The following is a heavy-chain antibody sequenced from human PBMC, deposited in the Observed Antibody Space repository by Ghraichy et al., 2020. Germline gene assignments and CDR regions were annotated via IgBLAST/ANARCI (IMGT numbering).Heavy chain of an antibody. CDR3: ARSGGYGWDH. CDR2: IKPVGTEA. CDR1: GFVFHHYW. J-gene: IGHJ4*02. Sequence: GGSLRLSCAASGFVFHHYWMTWVRQAPGKGLEWVANIKPVGTEAFYLDSVKDRFTFSRDNTEKSLVLQLRNLRAEDTAIYYCARSGGYGWDHWGQGTRVTVSS. D-gene: IGHD3-22*01. V-gene: IGHV3-7*03.